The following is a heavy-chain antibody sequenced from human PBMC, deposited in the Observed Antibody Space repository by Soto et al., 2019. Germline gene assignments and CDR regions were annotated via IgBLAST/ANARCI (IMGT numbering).Heavy chain of an antibody. V-gene: IGHV1-18*01. CDR2: ISAYNGNT. D-gene: IGHD3-16*01. J-gene: IGHJ4*02. Sequence: QVQLVQSGAEVKKPGASVKVSCKASGYTFTIFGISWVRQAPGQGIEWMGWISAYNGNTNYAQKFQGRVTVSTDATTSTGHTVVRSLRMAGTAVYFCARGGPPIDYSGQGTGVNVSS. CDR3: ARGGPPIDY. CDR1: GYTFTIFG.